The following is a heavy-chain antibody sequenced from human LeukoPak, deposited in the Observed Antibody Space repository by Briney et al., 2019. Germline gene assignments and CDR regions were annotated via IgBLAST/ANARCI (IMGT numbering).Heavy chain of an antibody. J-gene: IGHJ5*02. CDR1: GGSFSGYY. Sequence: PSETLSLTCAVYGGSFSGYYWSWIRQPPGKGLEWIGEINHSGSTNYNPSLKSRVTISVDTSKNQFSLKPSSVTAADTAVYYCARGRRKVNWFDPWGQGTLVTVSP. V-gene: IGHV4-34*01. CDR2: INHSGST. CDR3: ARGRRKVNWFDP. D-gene: IGHD1-14*01.